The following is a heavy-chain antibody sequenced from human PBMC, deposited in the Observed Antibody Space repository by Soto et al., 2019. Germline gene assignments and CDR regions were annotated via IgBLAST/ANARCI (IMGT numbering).Heavy chain of an antibody. CDR3: AREGLLLLPDY. D-gene: IGHD3-22*01. Sequence: ASVKVSCKASGYTFTNNDVCWVRQTPGQGLEWMGWISPYSGKTNYARKFQGRVTMTTDTSTSTAYMEVRSLTSDDTAVYYCAREGLLLLPDYWGQGTLVTVSS. V-gene: IGHV1-18*01. CDR1: GYTFTNND. CDR2: ISPYSGKT. J-gene: IGHJ4*02.